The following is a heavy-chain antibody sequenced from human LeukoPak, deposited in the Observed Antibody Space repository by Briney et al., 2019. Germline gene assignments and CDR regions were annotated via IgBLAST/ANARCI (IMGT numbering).Heavy chain of an antibody. CDR1: GFTFSSYW. J-gene: IGHJ4*02. CDR2: INGEGSIV. V-gene: IGHV3-74*01. Sequence: PGGSLRLSCAASGFTFSSYWMHWVRQGPGIGLVWVSRINGEGSIVNYADSVKGRFTISRGNAKNTLDLQMNSLRVEDTAVYLCAREWGNSVLPLDYWGQGTLVTVSP. D-gene: IGHD3-16*01. CDR3: AREWGNSVLPLDY.